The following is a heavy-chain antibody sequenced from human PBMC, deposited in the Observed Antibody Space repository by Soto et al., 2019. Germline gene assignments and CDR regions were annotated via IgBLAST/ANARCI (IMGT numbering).Heavy chain of an antibody. D-gene: IGHD1-1*01. Sequence: ASVKVSCKSSGGTFSSHAINWVRQAPGQGLEWMGGIIPIFGPANFAKKFQGRVTITADESTTTAYMELSSLTSEDTAVYYCATGSFTSTGGRIGYHYNAMDVWGQGTTVTVSS. CDR1: GGTFSSHA. V-gene: IGHV1-69*13. CDR3: ATGSFTSTGGRIGYHYNAMDV. J-gene: IGHJ6*02. CDR2: IIPIFGPA.